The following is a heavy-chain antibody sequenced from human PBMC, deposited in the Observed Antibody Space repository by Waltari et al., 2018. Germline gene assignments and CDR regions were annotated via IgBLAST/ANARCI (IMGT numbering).Heavy chain of an antibody. Sequence: QVQLVESGGGVVQPGRSLRLSCAASGFTFNSYAMPWVRQAPGKGLEWVAVISYDGSNKYYADSVKGRFTISRDNSKNTLYLQMNSLRSEDTALYYCARGGMATITNFYYYMAVWGKGTTVTISS. D-gene: IGHD5-12*01. V-gene: IGHV3-30-3*01. CDR3: ARGGMATITNFYYYMAV. J-gene: IGHJ6*03. CDR1: GFTFNSYA. CDR2: ISYDGSNK.